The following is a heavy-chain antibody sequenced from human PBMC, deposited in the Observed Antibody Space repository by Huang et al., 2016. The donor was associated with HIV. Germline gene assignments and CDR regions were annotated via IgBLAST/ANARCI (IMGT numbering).Heavy chain of an antibody. J-gene: IGHJ4*02. CDR2: SYPGDSDT. D-gene: IGHD3-22*01. V-gene: IGHV5-51*03. CDR3: ARRDDSSGYSRGGFDY. CDR1: GYSFTSYW. Sequence: EVQLVQSGAEVKKPGESLKISCKGSGYSFTSYWIGWVRQMPGKGLEWMGISYPGDSDTRYSPSFQGQVTISADKSISTAYLQWSSLKASDTALYYCARRDDSSGYSRGGFDYWGQGTLVTVSS.